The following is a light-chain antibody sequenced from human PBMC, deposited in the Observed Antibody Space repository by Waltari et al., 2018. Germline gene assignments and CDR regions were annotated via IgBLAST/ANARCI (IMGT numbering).Light chain of an antibody. V-gene: IGKV1-39*01. CDR3: QQVKSFPLT. Sequence: DIQMTQSPSSLSASVGDRVIITCRASQSIRSYLNWYQQKPGKAPKLLIYTAANFQSGVPSRFSGSGSGTDFTLTITSLQPEDFATYSCQQVKSFPLTFGGGTKVEVK. CDR1: QSIRSY. J-gene: IGKJ4*01. CDR2: TAA.